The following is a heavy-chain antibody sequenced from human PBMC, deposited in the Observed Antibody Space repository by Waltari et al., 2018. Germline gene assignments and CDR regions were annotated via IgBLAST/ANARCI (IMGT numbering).Heavy chain of an antibody. CDR1: GGTFSSYA. Sequence: QVQLVQSGAEVKKPGSSVKVSCKASGGTFSSYAISWVRQAPEQGLEWMGGIIPILGIANYAQKFQGRVTITADESTSTAYMELSSLRSEDTAVYYCASDIVVVPAAYDAFDIWGQGTMVTVSS. V-gene: IGHV1-69*04. J-gene: IGHJ3*02. CDR2: IIPILGIA. CDR3: ASDIVVVPAAYDAFDI. D-gene: IGHD2-2*01.